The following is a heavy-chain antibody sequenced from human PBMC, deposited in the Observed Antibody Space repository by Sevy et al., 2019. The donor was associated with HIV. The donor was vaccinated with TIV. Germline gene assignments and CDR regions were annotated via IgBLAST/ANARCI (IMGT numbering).Heavy chain of an antibody. Sequence: GSVKVSCKASGYTFTGYYMHWVRQAPGQGLEWMGRINPNSGGTNYAQKFQGRVTMTRDTSISTAYMELSRLRSDDTAVYYCARGGRDWYSSGWYGYWGQGTLVTVSS. CDR1: GYTFTGYY. CDR2: INPNSGGT. CDR3: ARGGRDWYSSGWYGY. V-gene: IGHV1-2*06. D-gene: IGHD6-19*01. J-gene: IGHJ4*02.